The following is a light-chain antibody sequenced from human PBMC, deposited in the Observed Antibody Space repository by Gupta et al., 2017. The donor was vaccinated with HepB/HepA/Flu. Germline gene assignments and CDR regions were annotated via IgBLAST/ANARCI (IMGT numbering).Light chain of an antibody. CDR2: GVS. V-gene: IGKV2-24*01. CDR3: RQRKHFPRS. CDR1: QSLIHSDGNIY. J-gene: IGKJ2*04. Sequence: DIVLTQTPLSSSVTLGQPASISCRSSQSLIHSDGNIYFNWLHQRPGQPPRLLIYGVSSRFSGVPDRFSGSGTGADFTLKIRRGEAEDVGIYYCRQRKHFPRSFGQGTKLEIK.